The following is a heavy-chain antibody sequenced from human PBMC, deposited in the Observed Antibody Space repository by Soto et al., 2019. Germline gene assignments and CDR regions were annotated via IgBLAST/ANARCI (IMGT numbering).Heavy chain of an antibody. D-gene: IGHD1-26*01. V-gene: IGHV1-18*01. CDR1: GYTFTNYG. CDR2: ISAYSGDT. CDR3: ARVGLHLVGATSDYYYIMDV. Sequence: QVQLVQSGVEVKKPGASVKVSCKASGYTFTNYGISWVRQAPGQGLEWVGWISAYSGDTNYAQKLQGRVTMTTDTSTSTANMEVRSLRSDDTAVYYCARVGLHLVGATSDYYYIMDVWGQGTTVSVSS. J-gene: IGHJ6*02.